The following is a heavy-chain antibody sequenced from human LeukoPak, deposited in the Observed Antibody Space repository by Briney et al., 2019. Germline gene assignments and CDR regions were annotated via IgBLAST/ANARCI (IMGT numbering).Heavy chain of an antibody. J-gene: IGHJ4*02. CDR2: ISCSSSYI. V-gene: IGHV3-21*01. CDR1: GFTFKRFW. CDR3: ARELNFDY. Sequence: GGSVRLLCAASGFTFKRFWMQWVRQAPGKGLEWVSSISCSSSYIYHADSVKGRFTISRDNAKNALYLQMNSLRAEDTAVYYCARELNFDYWGQGTLVTVSS.